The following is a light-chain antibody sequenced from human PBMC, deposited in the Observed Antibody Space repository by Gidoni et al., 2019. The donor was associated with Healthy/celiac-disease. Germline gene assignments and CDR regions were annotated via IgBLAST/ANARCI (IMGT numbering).Light chain of an antibody. V-gene: IGKV3-20*01. J-gene: IGKJ3*01. CDR1: QSVSSSY. Sequence: ESALLQSPASLSSSPGERATLPCRASQSVSSSYLAWYQQKPGQAPWLLIHGASSRTSGIPSRFSGSGSGTDFTLTISRLEPEDFAVYYCQQNSSSPQTFGPGTKVDIK. CDR3: QQNSSSPQT. CDR2: GAS.